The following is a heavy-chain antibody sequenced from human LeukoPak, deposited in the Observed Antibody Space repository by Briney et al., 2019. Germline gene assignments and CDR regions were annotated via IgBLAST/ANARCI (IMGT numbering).Heavy chain of an antibody. D-gene: IGHD4/OR15-4a*01. CDR3: ARDLTTSPYNWFDP. CDR2: ISTSGSP. J-gene: IGHJ5*02. Sequence: SETLSLTCTVSGGSISNYYWSWIRQTAGKGLEWIGLISTSGSPNYNPSLKSRVTMSVDTSKNQFSLKLSSVTAADTAVYYCARDLTTSPYNWFDPWGQGTLVTVSS. V-gene: IGHV4-4*07. CDR1: GGSISNYY.